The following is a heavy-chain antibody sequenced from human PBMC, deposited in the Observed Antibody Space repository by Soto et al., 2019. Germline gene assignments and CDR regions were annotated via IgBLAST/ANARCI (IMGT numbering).Heavy chain of an antibody. CDR3: ARGYGRNFDY. V-gene: IGHV4-59*02. Sequence: SETLSLTCTVSGVSVRRFYYSWVRQSPGKGLEWIGNIYYGGTAIYNPSLQSRLTIFVDTSKNQFSLKLSSMTAADTAVYYCARGYGRNFDYWGQGTLVTVSS. D-gene: IGHD5-18*01. J-gene: IGHJ4*02. CDR1: GVSVRRFY. CDR2: IYYGGTA.